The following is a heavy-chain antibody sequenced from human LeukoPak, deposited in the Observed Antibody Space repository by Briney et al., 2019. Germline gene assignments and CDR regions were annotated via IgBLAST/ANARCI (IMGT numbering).Heavy chain of an antibody. CDR3: AKGLFSAFDKYLDS. CDR2: ISATSSDI. Sequence: GGSLRLSCAASGFHFESYTMTCVRHAPGKGLEWVSLISATSSDINYAESVRGRFTITRDNAKNSLFLQMDSLRVEDTAIYYCAKGLFSAFDKYLDSWGQGTLVTVSS. CDR1: GFHFESYT. J-gene: IGHJ4*02. D-gene: IGHD5-12*01. V-gene: IGHV3-21*04.